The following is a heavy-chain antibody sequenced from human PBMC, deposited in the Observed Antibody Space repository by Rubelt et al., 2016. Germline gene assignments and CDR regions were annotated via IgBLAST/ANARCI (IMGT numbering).Heavy chain of an antibody. CDR3: ARGPATAYGNLDY. J-gene: IGHJ4*02. CDR1: GDSIRKYY. V-gene: IGHV4-59*01. D-gene: IGHD6-13*01. Sequence: QVQLQGSGPGLVKPSETLSLTCTVSGDSIRKYYWSWIRQPPGKGPEWIGYVFYSGSTNYNPSLKSRVTISIDTSTSQFSLRRTSMTAAATGVYYCARGPATAYGNLDYWGQGTLVTVSS. CDR2: VFYSGST.